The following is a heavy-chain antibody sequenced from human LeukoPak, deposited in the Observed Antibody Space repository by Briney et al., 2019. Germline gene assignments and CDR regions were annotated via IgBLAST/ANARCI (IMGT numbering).Heavy chain of an antibody. J-gene: IGHJ3*02. CDR2: ISSSGSTI. CDR3: ARDLDWEDAFDI. D-gene: IGHD3-9*01. V-gene: IGHV3-11*01. Sequence: GGSLRLSCAASGFTFSDYYMSWIRQAPGKGLEWVSYISSSGSTIYYADSVKGRFTISRDNAKNSPYLQMNSLRAEDTAVYYCARDLDWEDAFDIWGQGTMVTVSS. CDR1: GFTFSDYY.